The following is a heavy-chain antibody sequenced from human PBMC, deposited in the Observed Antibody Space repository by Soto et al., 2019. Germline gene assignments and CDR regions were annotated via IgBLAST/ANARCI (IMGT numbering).Heavy chain of an antibody. CDR2: ISAYNGNT. CDR1: GYTFTSYG. Sequence: ASVKVSCKASGYTFTSYGISWVRQAPGQGIEWMGWISAYNGNTNYAQKLQGRVTMTTDTSTSTAYMELRSLRSDDTAVYYCARVGSSWSSYNWFDPWGQGTLVTVSS. D-gene: IGHD6-13*01. CDR3: ARVGSSWSSYNWFDP. V-gene: IGHV1-18*01. J-gene: IGHJ5*02.